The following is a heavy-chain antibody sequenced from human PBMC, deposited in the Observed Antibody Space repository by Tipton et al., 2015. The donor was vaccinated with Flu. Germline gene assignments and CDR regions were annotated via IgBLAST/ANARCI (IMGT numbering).Heavy chain of an antibody. CDR1: GYTFMSYS. V-gene: IGHV1-18*01. D-gene: IGHD6-13*01. CDR2: ISAFNGNT. J-gene: IGHJ4*02. CDR3: ARVGSAGTSGH. Sequence: QSGAEVKKPGASVKVSCKASGYTFMSYSISWVRQAPGQGLEWMGRISAFNGNTDHAHKVQGRVILTTDMSTSSAYMELRVLTSDDTAVYYCARVGSAGTSGHWGQRTLVTVS.